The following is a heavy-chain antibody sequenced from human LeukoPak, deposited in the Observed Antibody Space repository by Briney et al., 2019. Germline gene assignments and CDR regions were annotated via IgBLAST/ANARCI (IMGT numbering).Heavy chain of an antibody. Sequence: SETLSLTCAVYGGSFSGYYWSWIRQPPGKGLEWIGEINHSGSTNYNPSLKSRVTISVDTSKNQFSLKLSSVTAADTAVYYCARASRDIVVVPAASNRCYFDYWGQGTLVTVSS. J-gene: IGHJ4*02. CDR3: ARASRDIVVVPAASNRCYFDY. V-gene: IGHV4-34*01. CDR1: GGSFSGYY. CDR2: INHSGST. D-gene: IGHD2-2*01.